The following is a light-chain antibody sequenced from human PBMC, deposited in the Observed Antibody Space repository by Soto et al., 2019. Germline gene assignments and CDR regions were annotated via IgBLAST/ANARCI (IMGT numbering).Light chain of an antibody. CDR2: DVS. Sequence: QSALTQPRSVSGSPGQSVTISCTGTSSDVGGYNYVSWYQQHPGKAPKLMIYDVSKRPSGVPDRFSGSKSGNTASLTISGRQAEDEADYYCCSYAGSRDVVFGGGTKVTVL. CDR3: CSYAGSRDVV. J-gene: IGLJ2*01. CDR1: SSDVGGYNY. V-gene: IGLV2-11*01.